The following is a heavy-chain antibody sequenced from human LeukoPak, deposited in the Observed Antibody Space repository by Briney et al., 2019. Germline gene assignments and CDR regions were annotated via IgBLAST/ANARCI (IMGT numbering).Heavy chain of an antibody. V-gene: IGHV4-4*07. CDR2: ISSSGNT. Sequence: AETLSLTCTVSGRSISSYYLTWIRQPAGKGLEWIGRISSSGNTNYSPSLKRRVTMSVGASKNQFFLKISSVTAADTAVYYCAREGRSSSSAYWGQPTLVTASS. CDR1: GRSISSYY. CDR3: AREGRSSSSAY. J-gene: IGHJ4*02. D-gene: IGHD2-15*01.